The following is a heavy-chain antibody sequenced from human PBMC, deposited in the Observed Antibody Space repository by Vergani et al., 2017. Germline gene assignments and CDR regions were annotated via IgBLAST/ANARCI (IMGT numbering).Heavy chain of an antibody. CDR1: GFTFSSYS. Sequence: EVQLVESGGGLVKPGGSLRLSCAASGFTFSSYSMNWVRQAPGKGLEWVSSISSSSSYIYYADSVKGRFTISRDNAKNSLYLQMNSLRAEDTAVYYCARAGFTAGELSPLGWFDPWGQGTLVTVSS. D-gene: IGHD3-10*01. CDR3: ARAGFTAGELSPLGWFDP. CDR2: ISSSSSYI. J-gene: IGHJ5*02. V-gene: IGHV3-21*01.